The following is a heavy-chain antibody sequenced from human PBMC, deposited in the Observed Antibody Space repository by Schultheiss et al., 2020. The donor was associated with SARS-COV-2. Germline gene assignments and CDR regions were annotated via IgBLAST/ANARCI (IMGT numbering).Heavy chain of an antibody. CDR3: ARHYFDGMDF. J-gene: IGHJ6*01. V-gene: IGHV3-74*01. D-gene: IGHD2-21*01. CDR2: INSDGSST. CDR1: GFTFSSYT. Sequence: GESLKISCAASGFTFSSYTMSWVRQAPGKGLVWVSRINSDGSSTRYADSVKGRFTISRDNSKNTLYLQMNSLRAEDRAVYYCARHYFDGMDFRGQGTTVTVSS.